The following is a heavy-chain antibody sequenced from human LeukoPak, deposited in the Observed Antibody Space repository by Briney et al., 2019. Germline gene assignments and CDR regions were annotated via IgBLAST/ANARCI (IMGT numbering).Heavy chain of an antibody. J-gene: IGHJ4*02. CDR1: GGSISSYY. CDR3: ARVAGRPMVRGVIDY. D-gene: IGHD3-10*01. Sequence: SETLSLTCTVSGGSISSYYLSWIRQPPGKGLEWIGYIYYSGSTNYNPSLKSRVTISVDTSKNQFSLKLSSVTAADTAVYYCARVAGRPMVRGVIDYWGQEILVTVSS. V-gene: IGHV4-59*01. CDR2: IYYSGST.